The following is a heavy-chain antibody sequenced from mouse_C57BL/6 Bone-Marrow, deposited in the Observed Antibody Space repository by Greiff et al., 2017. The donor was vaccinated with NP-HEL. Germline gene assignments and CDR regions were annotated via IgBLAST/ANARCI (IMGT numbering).Heavy chain of an antibody. CDR2: INPNNGGT. J-gene: IGHJ2*01. V-gene: IGHV1-26*01. D-gene: IGHD1-2*01. Sequence: EVQLQQSGPELVKPGASVKISCKASGYTFTDYYMNWVKQSHGKSLEWIGDINPNNGGTSYNQKFKGKATLTVDKSSSTAYMELRSLTSEDSAVYYCARCFIPYFDYWGQGTTLTVSS. CDR1: GYTFTDYY. CDR3: ARCFIPYFDY.